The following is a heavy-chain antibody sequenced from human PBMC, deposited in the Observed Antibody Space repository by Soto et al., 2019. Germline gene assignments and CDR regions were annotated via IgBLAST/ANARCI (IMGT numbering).Heavy chain of an antibody. Sequence: VASVKVSCKASEYTLTGYYMNWVRQAPGQGLEWMGWINPKSGDARYAQKFQGRVTMTRDTSISTAYMELSRLRSDDTAVYYCARDLAGNDYFDYWGQGTLVTVSS. CDR3: ARDLAGNDYFDY. V-gene: IGHV1-2*02. CDR2: INPKSGDA. CDR1: EYTLTGYY. J-gene: IGHJ4*02. D-gene: IGHD6-19*01.